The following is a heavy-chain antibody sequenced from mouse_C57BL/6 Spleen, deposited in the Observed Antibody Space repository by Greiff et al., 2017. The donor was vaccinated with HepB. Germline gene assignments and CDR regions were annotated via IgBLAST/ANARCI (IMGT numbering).Heavy chain of an antibody. D-gene: IGHD2-4*01. Sequence: VQLQQSGPGLVKPSQSLSLTCSVTGYSITSGYYWNWIRQFPGNKLEWMGYISYDGSNNYNPSLKNRISITRDTSKNQFFLKLNSVTTEDTATYYCARGRVYDYDEFAYWGQGTLVTVSA. CDR2: ISYDGSN. CDR1: GYSITSGYY. V-gene: IGHV3-6*01. CDR3: ARGRVYDYDEFAY. J-gene: IGHJ3*01.